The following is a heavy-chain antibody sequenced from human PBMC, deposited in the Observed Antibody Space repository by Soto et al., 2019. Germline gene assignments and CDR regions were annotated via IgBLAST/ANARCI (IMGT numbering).Heavy chain of an antibody. J-gene: IGHJ5*02. CDR3: ARAYEFWSGYSDLNWFDP. Sequence: PGGSLRLSCAASGFTFSSYSMNWVRQAPGKGLEWVSSISSSSSYIYYADSVKGRFTISRDNAKNSLYLQMNSLRAEDTAVYYCARAYEFWSGYSDLNWFDPWGQGTLVTVSS. CDR1: GFTFSSYS. D-gene: IGHD3-3*01. CDR2: ISSSSSYI. V-gene: IGHV3-21*01.